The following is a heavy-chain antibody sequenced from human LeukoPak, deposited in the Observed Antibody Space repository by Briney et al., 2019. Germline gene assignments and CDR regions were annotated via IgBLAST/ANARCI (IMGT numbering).Heavy chain of an antibody. Sequence: SETLSLTCTVSGGSISSSSYYWGWIRQPPGKGLEWIGSIYYSGSTYYNPSLKSRVTISVDTSKNQFSLKLNSVTAADTAVYYCAGIAVAGLYLDYWGQGTLVTVSS. V-gene: IGHV4-39*01. CDR2: IYYSGST. CDR1: GGSISSSSYY. CDR3: AGIAVAGLYLDY. J-gene: IGHJ4*02. D-gene: IGHD6-19*01.